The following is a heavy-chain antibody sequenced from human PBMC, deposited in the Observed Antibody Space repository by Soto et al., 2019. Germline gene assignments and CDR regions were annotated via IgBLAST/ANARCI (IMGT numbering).Heavy chain of an antibody. J-gene: IGHJ5*02. CDR2: INHSGST. CDR1: GGSFSGYY. D-gene: IGHD3-3*01. V-gene: IGHV4-34*01. Sequence: PSETLSLTCAVYGGSFSGYYWSWIRQAPGKGLEWIGEINHSGSTNYNPSLKSRVTISVDTSENQFSLKLSSVTAADTAVYYCARGRRTTIFGVVSPYNLFDPWGQGSRFTFS. CDR3: ARGRRTTIFGVVSPYNLFDP.